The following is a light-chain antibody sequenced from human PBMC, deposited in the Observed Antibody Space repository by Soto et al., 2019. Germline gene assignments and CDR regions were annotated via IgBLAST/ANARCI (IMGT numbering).Light chain of an antibody. Sequence: EIVLTQSPGTLSLSPGERATLSCRASQSFRSNYLAWYQQRPGQAPRLLIYGVSSRASGIPDRFSGSVSGTDFTLTISRLEPEVSAVYYCQQYDRIPGFTFGGGTKVEI. J-gene: IGKJ4*01. CDR2: GVS. CDR3: QQYDRIPGFT. CDR1: QSFRSNY. V-gene: IGKV3-20*01.